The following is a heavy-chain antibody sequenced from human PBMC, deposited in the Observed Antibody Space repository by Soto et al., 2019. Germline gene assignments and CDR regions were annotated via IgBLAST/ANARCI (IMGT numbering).Heavy chain of an antibody. CDR3: ARGWRAAFDY. J-gene: IGHJ4*02. CDR1: GRAFSGYH. D-gene: IGHD6-25*01. CDR2: INHSGGT. Sequence: QVQLRQWGAGLLKPSETLSLTCAVNGRAFSGYHWTWFRQPPGKGLEWIGEINHSGGTNYNASLERRVTISLNTSKNRFSLRLTSVTAADTAVYYCARGWRAAFDYWGQGTLVTVS. V-gene: IGHV4-34*01.